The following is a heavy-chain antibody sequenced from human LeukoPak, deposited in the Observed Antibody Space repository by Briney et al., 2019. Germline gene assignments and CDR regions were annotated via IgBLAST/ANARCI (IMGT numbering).Heavy chain of an antibody. D-gene: IGHD4-11*01. CDR2: INPNSGGT. CDR3: ARWMATVTTPDY. J-gene: IGHJ4*02. Sequence: ASVKVSFKASGYTFNDFYLHWVRQAPAQGLEWMGWINPNSGGTNYAQKFQGRVTMNRDTSISTAYMELSRLRSDDTAVYYCARWMATVTTPDYWGQGTLVTVPS. V-gene: IGHV1-2*02. CDR1: GYTFNDFY.